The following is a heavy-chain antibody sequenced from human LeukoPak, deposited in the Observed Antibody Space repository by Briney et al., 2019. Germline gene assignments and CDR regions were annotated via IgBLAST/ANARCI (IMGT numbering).Heavy chain of an antibody. J-gene: IGHJ4*02. V-gene: IGHV4-59*01. CDR2: IYYSGST. CDR1: GGSISSYY. Sequence: SETLSLTCTVSGGSISSYYWSWIRQPPGKGLEWIGYIYYSGSTNYNSSLKSRVTISVDTSKNQFSLKLSSVTAADTAVYYCARAELAAAGTFDYWGQGTLVTVSS. D-gene: IGHD6-13*01. CDR3: ARAELAAAGTFDY.